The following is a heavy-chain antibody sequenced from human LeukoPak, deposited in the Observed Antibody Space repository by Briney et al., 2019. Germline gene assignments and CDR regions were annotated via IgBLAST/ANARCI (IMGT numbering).Heavy chain of an antibody. CDR3: ARDGRSWSGYFHQPYYYYYMDV. V-gene: IGHV1-69*01. D-gene: IGHD3-3*01. Sequence: SVKVSCKASGGTFSSYAISWVRQAPGQGLEWMGGIIPIFGTANYAQKFKGRVTITADESTSTAYMELSSLRSEDTAVYYCARDGRSWSGYFHQPYYYYYMDVWGKGTTVTVSS. J-gene: IGHJ6*03. CDR2: IIPIFGTA. CDR1: GGTFSSYA.